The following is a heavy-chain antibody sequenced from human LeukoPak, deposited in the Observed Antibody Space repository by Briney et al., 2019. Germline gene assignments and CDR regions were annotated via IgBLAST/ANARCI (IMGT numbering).Heavy chain of an antibody. Sequence: GGSLRLSCAASGFTFTSYWMNWVRQAPGKGLEWVANIKPDGDSYYVDSVKGRFTISRDNAKNSLYLQMNSLRAEDTAVYYCARDRSSSVVAAAGTSGYWGQGTLVTVSS. J-gene: IGHJ4*02. V-gene: IGHV3-7*03. CDR2: IKPDGDS. CDR1: GFTFTSYW. CDR3: ARDRSSSVVAAAGTSGY. D-gene: IGHD6-13*01.